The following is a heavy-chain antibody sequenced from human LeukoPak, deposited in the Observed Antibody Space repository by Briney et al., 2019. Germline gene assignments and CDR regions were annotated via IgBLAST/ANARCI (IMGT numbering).Heavy chain of an antibody. V-gene: IGHV1-18*01. CDR2: ITAYNGNT. CDR1: GYSFITYG. J-gene: IGHJ3*02. CDR3: ARVNYDILTGYYIPHAFDI. Sequence: ASVKVSCKTSGYSFITYGISWVRQAPGQGLEWMGWITAYNGNTKSAQKLQDRVTMTTDTSTITAYMGLRSLRSDDTAVYYCARVNYDILTGYYIPHAFDIWGQGTMVTVSS. D-gene: IGHD3-9*01.